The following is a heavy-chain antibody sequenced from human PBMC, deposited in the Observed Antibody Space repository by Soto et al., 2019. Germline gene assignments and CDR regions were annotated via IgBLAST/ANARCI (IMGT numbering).Heavy chain of an antibody. V-gene: IGHV4-59*01. CDR2: IYYSGSN. Sequence: PSETLSLTCTVSGGSISSYYWSWIRQPPGKGLEWIGYIYYSGSNNYNPSLKSRVTISVDTSKNQFSLKLSSVTAADTAVYYCARERGDRWAYCGGDCYTSYGMDVWGKGTTVTVSS. D-gene: IGHD2-21*02. CDR1: GGSISSYY. J-gene: IGHJ6*04. CDR3: ARERGDRWAYCGGDCYTSYGMDV.